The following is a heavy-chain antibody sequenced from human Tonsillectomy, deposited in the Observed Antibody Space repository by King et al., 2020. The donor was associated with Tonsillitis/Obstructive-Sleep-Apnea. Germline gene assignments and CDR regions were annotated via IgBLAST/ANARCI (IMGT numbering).Heavy chain of an antibody. Sequence: QLVQSGGGVVQPGRSLRLSCAASGFTFSHYGMHWVRQAPGKGLEWVAVISYDGSNKYYGDSVKGRFTISRDNSKNTLYLQVNSLRVEDTAVYYCTKDDPSTMVRGVPYYYYGMDVWGQGTTVTVSS. CDR2: ISYDGSNK. CDR3: TKDDPSTMVRGVPYYYYGMDV. J-gene: IGHJ6*02. V-gene: IGHV3-30*18. CDR1: GFTFSHYG. D-gene: IGHD3-10*01.